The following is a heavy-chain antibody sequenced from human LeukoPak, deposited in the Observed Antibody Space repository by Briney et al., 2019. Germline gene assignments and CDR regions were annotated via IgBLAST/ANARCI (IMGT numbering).Heavy chain of an antibody. CDR2: IIPIFGTA. Sequence: ASVKVSCKASGYTFTGYYMHWVRQAPGQGLEWMGGIIPIFGTANYAQKFQGRVTITADESTSTAYMELSSLRSEDTAVYYCAAEMATIRADYWSQGTLVTVSS. CDR1: GYTFTGYY. D-gene: IGHD5-24*01. CDR3: AAEMATIRADY. J-gene: IGHJ4*02. V-gene: IGHV1-69*13.